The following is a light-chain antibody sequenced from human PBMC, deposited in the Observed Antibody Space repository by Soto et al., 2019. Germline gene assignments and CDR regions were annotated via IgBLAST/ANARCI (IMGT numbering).Light chain of an antibody. V-gene: IGLV2-14*03. CDR2: DVS. Sequence: QSALTQPASVSGSPGQSITISCTGSSIDFGAYDYVAWYQEHPGKAPKLVIYDVSYRPSGVSNRFSGSKSGNTASLSISGLQAEDEADYYCSSYATYSTDVVFGGGTKLTVL. CDR1: SIDFGAYDY. J-gene: IGLJ2*01. CDR3: SSYATYSTDVV.